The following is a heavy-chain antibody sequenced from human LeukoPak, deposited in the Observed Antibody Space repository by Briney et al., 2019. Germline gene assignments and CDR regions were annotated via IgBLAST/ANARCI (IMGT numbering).Heavy chain of an antibody. CDR3: ARAGGYSYGPFLFDY. CDR1: GGSFSGYY. D-gene: IGHD5-18*01. V-gene: IGHV4-34*01. CDR2: INHSGST. J-gene: IGHJ4*02. Sequence: SETLSLTCAVYGGSFSGYYWSWIRQPPGKGLEWIGEINHSGSTNYNPSLKSRVTISVDTSKNQFSLKLSSVTAADTAVYYCARAGGYSYGPFLFDYWGQGTLVTVSS.